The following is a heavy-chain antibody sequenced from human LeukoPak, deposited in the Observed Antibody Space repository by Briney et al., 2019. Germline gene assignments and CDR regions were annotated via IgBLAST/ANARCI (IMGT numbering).Heavy chain of an antibody. Sequence: ASVKVSRKTSGYTFSTYGISWVRQAPGQGLEWMGWISGYNGNTNYAQKFQGRVTMTTDTSTSTAYMELRSLRSDDTAVYYCARDASVTTNDAFDMWGQGTMVTVSS. CDR1: GYTFSTYG. J-gene: IGHJ3*02. CDR2: ISGYNGNT. D-gene: IGHD4-17*01. V-gene: IGHV1-18*01. CDR3: ARDASVTTNDAFDM.